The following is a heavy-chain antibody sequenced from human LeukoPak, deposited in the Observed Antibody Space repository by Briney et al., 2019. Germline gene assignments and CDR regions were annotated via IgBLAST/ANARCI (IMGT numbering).Heavy chain of an antibody. CDR3: AKAGYSTSWYYLDF. CDR2: IRFDGGNE. Sequence: PGGSLRLSCAASDFTFSAYGMHWVRQAPGKGLEWVAFIRFDGGNEIYGDSVKGRFTISRDDSKDTLYLQMNSLSAEDTAVYFCAKAGYSTSWYYLDFWGQGTLVTVS. V-gene: IGHV3-30*02. CDR1: DFTFSAYG. D-gene: IGHD6-13*01. J-gene: IGHJ4*02.